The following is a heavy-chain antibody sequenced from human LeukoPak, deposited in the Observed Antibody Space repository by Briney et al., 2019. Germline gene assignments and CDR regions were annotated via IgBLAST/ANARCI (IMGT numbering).Heavy chain of an antibody. D-gene: IGHD7-27*01. CDR2: IYYTET. V-gene: IGHV4-61*01. CDR1: GSSISSGYY. CDR3: ATRKLGNDY. J-gene: IGHJ4*02. Sequence: PSETLSLTCTVSGSSISSGYYWSWIRQSPGKGLEWIGYIYYTETSYNPSLKSRVTISADTSKNQFSLKLYSVTAADTAVYYCATRKLGNDYWGQGTLVTVSS.